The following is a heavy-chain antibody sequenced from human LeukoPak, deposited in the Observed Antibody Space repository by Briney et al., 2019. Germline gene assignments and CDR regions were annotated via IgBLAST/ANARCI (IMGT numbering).Heavy chain of an antibody. D-gene: IGHD2-2*01. J-gene: IGHJ5*02. Sequence: ASVKVSYKASGYTFTSYDINWVRQATGQGLEWMGWMNPNSGNTGYAQKFQGRVTMTRNASISTAYMELSSLRSKDTAVYYCAREWHCSSTSCNNWFDPWGQGTLVTVSS. CDR1: GYTFTSYD. CDR2: MNPNSGNT. V-gene: IGHV1-8*01. CDR3: AREWHCSSTSCNNWFDP.